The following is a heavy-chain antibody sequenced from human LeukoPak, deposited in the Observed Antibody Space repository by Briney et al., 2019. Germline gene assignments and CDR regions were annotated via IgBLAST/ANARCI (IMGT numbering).Heavy chain of an antibody. J-gene: IGHJ4*02. D-gene: IGHD1-26*01. V-gene: IGHV4-61*08. CDR2: IYYSGST. CDR1: SGSVSSGGYY. CDR3: ARGVYSGSYSSVDYFDY. Sequence: PSETLSLTCTVSSGSVSSGGYYWTWVRQPPGKGLEWIGYIYYSGSTNYNPSLKSRVTISVDTSKNQFSLKLSSVTAADTAVYYCARGVYSGSYSSVDYFDYWGQGPLVTVSS.